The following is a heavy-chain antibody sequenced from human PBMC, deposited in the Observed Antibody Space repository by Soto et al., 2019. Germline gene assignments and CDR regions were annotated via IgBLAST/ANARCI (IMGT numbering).Heavy chain of an antibody. J-gene: IGHJ4*02. CDR3: ARAGRSSSKTSLNY. V-gene: IGHV4-59*13. D-gene: IGHD6-19*01. Sequence: PAETLSLTCAVYGGSFSGYYWSWIRQPPGKGLEGIGYISYNGSPNYSPSLKSRVTISVDTSQNQFSLKLNYVTAADTAVYYCARAGRSSSKTSLNYWGQETLVTVSS. CDR2: ISYNGSP. CDR1: GGSFSGYY.